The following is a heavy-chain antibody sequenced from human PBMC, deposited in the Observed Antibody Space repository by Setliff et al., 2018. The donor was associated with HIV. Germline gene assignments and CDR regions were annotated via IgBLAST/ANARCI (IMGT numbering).Heavy chain of an antibody. V-gene: IGHV4-4*07. CDR1: GGSISSYY. CDR3: ARDRSSGWSKDWFDT. J-gene: IGHJ5*02. D-gene: IGHD6-19*01. CDR2: IYISGST. Sequence: ETLSLTCTVSGGSISSYYWSWIRQPAGKGLEWIGHIYISGSTNYNPSFNSRVTMSVDTPKNQFSLRLTSVTAADTAMYHCARDRSSGWSKDWFDTWGQGILVTVSS.